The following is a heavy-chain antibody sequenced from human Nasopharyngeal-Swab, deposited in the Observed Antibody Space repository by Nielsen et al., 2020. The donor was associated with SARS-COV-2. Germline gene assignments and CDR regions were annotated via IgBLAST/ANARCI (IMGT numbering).Heavy chain of an antibody. V-gene: IGHV3-9*01. Sequence: GGSLRLSCAASGFTFDDFALHWVRLAPGKGLAWVSGIGWGGDDIGYADSVKGRFIISRDNAKNSFYLQMNSLRPEDTAFYYCVKVRAAFAGAFDNWGQGIQVTVSS. CDR2: IGWGGDDI. D-gene: IGHD2-15*01. CDR3: VKVRAAFAGAFDN. CDR1: GFTFDDFA. J-gene: IGHJ4*02.